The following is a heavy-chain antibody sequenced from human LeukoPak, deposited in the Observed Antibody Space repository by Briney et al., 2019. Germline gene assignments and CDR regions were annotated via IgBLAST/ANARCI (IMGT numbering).Heavy chain of an antibody. V-gene: IGHV3-48*03. D-gene: IGHD2-8*01. CDR1: EFMFSSYE. J-gene: IGHJ4*02. Sequence: PGGSLRLSCAASEFMFSSYEMNWVRQAPGKGLEWVSYINSDGKTVYYADSVKGRFTVSRANAKKSLYLQINSLRAEDTAVYYCARDARPVDAIPTFDYWGQGTLVAVSS. CDR2: INSDGKTV. CDR3: ARDARPVDAIPTFDY.